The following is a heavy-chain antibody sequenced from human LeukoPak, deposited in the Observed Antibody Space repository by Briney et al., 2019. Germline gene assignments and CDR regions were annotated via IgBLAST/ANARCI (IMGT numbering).Heavy chain of an antibody. CDR2: IYYSGST. J-gene: IGHJ4*02. D-gene: IGHD4-23*01. CDR1: GGSISSGDYY. CDR3: ARCSVDFQGLFDY. Sequence: SQTLSLTCTVSGGSISSGDYYWSWIRQPPGKGLEWIGYIYYSGSTYYNPSLNSRVTISVDTSKNQFSLKLSSVTAADTAVYYCARCSVDFQGLFDYWGQGTLVTVSS. V-gene: IGHV4-30-4*08.